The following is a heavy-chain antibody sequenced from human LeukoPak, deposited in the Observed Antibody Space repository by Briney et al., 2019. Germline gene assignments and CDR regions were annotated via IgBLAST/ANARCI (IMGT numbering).Heavy chain of an antibody. Sequence: PGGSLRLSCAASGFTVISNYMSWVRQAPGKGLEWVSVIYSGGSTYYADSVKGRFTISRDNSKNTLYLQMNSLRAEDTAVYYCARWMVRGVTPRINWFDPWGQGTLVTVSS. CDR3: ARWMVRGVTPRINWFDP. D-gene: IGHD3-10*01. CDR2: IYSGGST. CDR1: GFTVISNY. V-gene: IGHV3-53*01. J-gene: IGHJ5*02.